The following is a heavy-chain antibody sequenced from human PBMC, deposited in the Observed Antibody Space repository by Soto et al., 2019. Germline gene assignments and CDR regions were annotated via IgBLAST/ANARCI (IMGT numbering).Heavy chain of an antibody. V-gene: IGHV3-23*01. J-gene: IGHJ4*02. CDR2: ISGSGGST. CDR1: GFTFSSYA. D-gene: IGHD3-3*01. CDR3: ASDNFGVVRAIFDY. Sequence: GGSLRLSCAASGFTFSSYAMSWVRQAPGKGLEWVSAISGSGGSTYYADSVKGRFTISRDNSKNTLYLQMNSLRAEDTAVYYCASDNFGVVRAIFDYWGQGTLVTVSS.